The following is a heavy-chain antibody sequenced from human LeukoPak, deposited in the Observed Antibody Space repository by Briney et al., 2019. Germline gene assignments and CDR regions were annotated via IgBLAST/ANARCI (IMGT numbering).Heavy chain of an antibody. CDR2: ISSSGSTI. D-gene: IGHD6-19*01. CDR1: GFTFSDYY. Sequence: GGSLRLSCAASGFTFSDYYMNWIRQVPGKGLEWVSYISSSGSTIYYADSVKGRFTISRDNAKNSLYLQMSSLRAEDTALYYCARGSSSGWYYYFDCWGQGTLVTVSS. CDR3: ARGSSSGWYYYFDC. J-gene: IGHJ4*02. V-gene: IGHV3-11*04.